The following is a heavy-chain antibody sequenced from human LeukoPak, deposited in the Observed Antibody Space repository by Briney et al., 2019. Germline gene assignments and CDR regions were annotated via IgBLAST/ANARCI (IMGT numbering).Heavy chain of an antibody. CDR3: TRYNNDHFDY. Sequence: GGSLTLSCAASGFPFSSAWMNWVRQTPGKGLEWVAVIAYDGSRAFYADSVKGRFTISRDNSKNTMSVQMDDLRAEDTAVYYCTRYNNDHFDYWGQGTLVTVSS. CDR2: IAYDGSRA. J-gene: IGHJ4*02. D-gene: IGHD1-14*01. V-gene: IGHV3-33*08. CDR1: GFPFSSAW.